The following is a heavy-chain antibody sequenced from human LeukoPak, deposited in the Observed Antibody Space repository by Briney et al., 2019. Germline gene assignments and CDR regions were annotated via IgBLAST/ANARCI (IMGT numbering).Heavy chain of an antibody. J-gene: IGHJ1*01. Sequence: GGSLRLSCAASGFTFSSYWMSWVRQAPGKGLEWVSAISGSGGSTYYADSVKGRFTISRDNSKNTLYLQMNSLRAEDTAVYYCARSITMIVVVITTGEFQHWGQGTLVTVSS. D-gene: IGHD3-22*01. CDR1: GFTFSSYW. CDR3: ARSITMIVVVITTGEFQH. V-gene: IGHV3-23*01. CDR2: ISGSGGST.